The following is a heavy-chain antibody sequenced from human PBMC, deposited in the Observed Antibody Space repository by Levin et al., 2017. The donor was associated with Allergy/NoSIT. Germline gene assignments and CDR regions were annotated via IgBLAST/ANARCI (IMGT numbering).Heavy chain of an antibody. Sequence: PGGSLRLSCAVSGGSISGYYWSWIRQPPGKGLEWMGEISHSGSTNYNPSLKSRVTISLDTSKKQFSLKLNSVTAADTAVYYCARAEWLNWFDPWGQGTLVTVSS. CDR1: GGSISGYY. D-gene: IGHD2-8*01. CDR2: ISHSGST. CDR3: ARAEWLNWFDP. V-gene: IGHV4-34*01. J-gene: IGHJ5*02.